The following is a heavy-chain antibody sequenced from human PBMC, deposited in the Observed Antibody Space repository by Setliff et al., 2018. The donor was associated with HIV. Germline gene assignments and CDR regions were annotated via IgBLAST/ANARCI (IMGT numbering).Heavy chain of an antibody. CDR3: ERVPLSGWLYFDS. Sequence: WASVKVSCKASGYIFTNYGISWVRQAPGQGLEWMGWITGYNGNTNYAEKFQGRVTMTIDTSTSTAYLELRSLRSDDTAVYYGERVPLSGWLYFDSWGQGTLVTVSS. J-gene: IGHJ4*02. V-gene: IGHV1-18*01. CDR1: GYIFTNYG. D-gene: IGHD6-19*01. CDR2: ITGYNGNT.